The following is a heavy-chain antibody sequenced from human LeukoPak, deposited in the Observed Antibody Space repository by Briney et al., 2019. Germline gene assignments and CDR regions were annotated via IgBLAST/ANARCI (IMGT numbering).Heavy chain of an antibody. V-gene: IGHV3-74*01. CDR2: ISRDGSST. J-gene: IGHJ4*02. CDR1: GFTFNNYW. CDR3: ARETADYGEYYFDY. D-gene: IGHD4-17*01. Sequence: GGSLRLSCAASGFTFNNYWMHWVRQGPGKGLVWVSRISRDGSSTSCAHSVKGRFTISRDNAKNTLYLQTNSLRAEDTAVYYCARETADYGEYYFDYWGQGTLVTVSS.